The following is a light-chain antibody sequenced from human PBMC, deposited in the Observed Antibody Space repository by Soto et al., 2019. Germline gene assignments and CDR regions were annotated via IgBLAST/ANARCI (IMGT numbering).Light chain of an antibody. J-gene: IGLJ1*01. CDR1: SSDVGRYDY. CDR3: AAWDDSLNGYDV. CDR2: SNN. V-gene: IGLV2-11*01. Sequence: QSALPQPRSVSGSPGQSVTISCTGTSSDVGRYDYVSWYQQHPGKAPKLLIYSNNQRPSGVPDRFSGSKSGTSASLAISGLQSEDEADYYCAAWDDSLNGYDVFGTGTKVTVL.